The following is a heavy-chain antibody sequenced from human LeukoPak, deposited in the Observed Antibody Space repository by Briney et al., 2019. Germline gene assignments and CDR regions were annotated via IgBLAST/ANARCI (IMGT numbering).Heavy chain of an antibody. Sequence: QSGGSLRLSCAASGFTFSSYAMSWVRQAPGKGLEWVSAISGSGGSTYYADSVKGRFTISRDNSKNTLYLQMNSLRAEDTAVYYCANDASYDPFWGDWGQGTLVTVSP. CDR1: GFTFSSYA. CDR3: ANDASYDPFWGD. V-gene: IGHV3-23*01. D-gene: IGHD3-16*01. CDR2: ISGSGGST. J-gene: IGHJ4*02.